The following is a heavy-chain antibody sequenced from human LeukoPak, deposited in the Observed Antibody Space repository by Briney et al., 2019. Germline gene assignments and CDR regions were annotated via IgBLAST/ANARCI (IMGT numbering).Heavy chain of an antibody. D-gene: IGHD1-26*01. V-gene: IGHV3-53*01. CDR3: ARGDGGTYYGFDY. CDR2: IYSGGGT. J-gene: IGHJ4*02. Sequence: GGSLRLSCAASGFTVSSEYMGWVRQTPGKGLEWVSVIYSGGGTYYADSVKGRFTISGDNSKNTLFLQMNSLRAEDTAVYYCARGDGGTYYGFDYWGQGTLVTVSS. CDR1: GFTVSSEY.